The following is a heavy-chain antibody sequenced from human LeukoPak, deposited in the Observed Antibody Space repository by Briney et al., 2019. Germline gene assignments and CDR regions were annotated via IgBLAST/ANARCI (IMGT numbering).Heavy chain of an antibody. CDR1: GYSISSGYY. D-gene: IGHD3-10*01. CDR2: IYYSGST. Sequence: SETLSLTCTVSGYSISSGYYWGWIRQPPGKGLEWIGSIYYSGSTDYNPSLKSRVTISVDTSKNQFSLKLSSVTAADTAVYYCARGPIPRRYYYGSGSYPLFDYWGQGTLVTVSS. CDR3: ARGPIPRRYYYGSGSYPLFDY. J-gene: IGHJ4*02. V-gene: IGHV4-38-2*02.